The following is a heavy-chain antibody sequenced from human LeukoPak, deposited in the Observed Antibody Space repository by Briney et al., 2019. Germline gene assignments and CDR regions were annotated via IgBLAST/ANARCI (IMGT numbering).Heavy chain of an antibody. V-gene: IGHV3-9*01. CDR1: GFTLDEYG. CDR3: TKGASATWYPYFDS. CDR2: ITYNSGSV. D-gene: IGHD6-13*01. J-gene: IGHJ4*02. Sequence: PGGSLRLSCVASGFTLDEYGMHWVRQVPGKGLEWVSGITYNSGSVNYVDSVKGRFSISRDNAKNSLYLQMNSLRTEDTAFYYCTKGASATWYPYFDSWGQGTLVTVSS.